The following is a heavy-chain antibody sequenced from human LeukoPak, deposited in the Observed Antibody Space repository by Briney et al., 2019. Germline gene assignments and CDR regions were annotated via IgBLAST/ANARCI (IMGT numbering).Heavy chain of an antibody. CDR1: GFTFSSYA. D-gene: IGHD6-19*01. J-gene: IGHJ6*04. V-gene: IGHV3-30*04. CDR3: ARGRRVLAVAGTEGVYYYYGMDV. CDR2: ISYDGSNK. Sequence: PGGSLRLSCAASGFTFSSYAMHWVRQAPGKGLEWVAVISYDGSNKYYADSVKGRFTISRVNSKNTLYLQMNSLRAEDTAVYYCARGRRVLAVAGTEGVYYYYGMDVWGKGTTVTVSS.